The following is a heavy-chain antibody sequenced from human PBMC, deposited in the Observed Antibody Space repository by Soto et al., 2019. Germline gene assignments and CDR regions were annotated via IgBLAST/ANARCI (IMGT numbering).Heavy chain of an antibody. CDR1: GFTFSSYA. D-gene: IGHD2-2*01. CDR3: ARGGGGIVVVPHYYYYYGMDV. Sequence: GGSLRLSCAASGFTFSSYAMHWVRQSPGKGLEWVAVISYDGSNKYYADSVKGRFTISRDNSKNTLYLQMNSLRAEDTAVYYCARGGGGIVVVPHYYYYYGMDVWGQGTTVTVSS. V-gene: IGHV3-30-3*01. CDR2: ISYDGSNK. J-gene: IGHJ6*02.